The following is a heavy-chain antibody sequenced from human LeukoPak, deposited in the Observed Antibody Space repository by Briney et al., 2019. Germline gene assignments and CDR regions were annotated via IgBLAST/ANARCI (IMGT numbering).Heavy chain of an antibody. CDR1: GFTFSSYG. CDR2: IKPTKTDGGAP. J-gene: IGHJ4*02. V-gene: IGHV3-15*01. CDR3: AREGSLYGYHSFDS. D-gene: IGHD5-18*01. Sequence: GGSLRLSCAASGFTFSSYGMHWVRQAPGKGLEWVGRIKPTKTDGGAPFYATAFEGRITISRDDSRDMMYLQVNSLKTDDTGLYYCAREGSLYGYHSFDSWGQGTLVTVSS.